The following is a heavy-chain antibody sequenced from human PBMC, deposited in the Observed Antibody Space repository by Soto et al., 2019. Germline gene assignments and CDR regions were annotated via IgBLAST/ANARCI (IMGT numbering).Heavy chain of an antibody. D-gene: IGHD3-10*01. Sequence: PSETLSLTCAVYGGSFSGYYWSWIRQPPGKGLEWIGEINHSGSTNYNPSLKSRVTISVDTSKEQFSLKLSSVTAADTAVYYCARGSTMEKVDSWGQGTLVTVPQ. V-gene: IGHV4-34*01. CDR1: GGSFSGYY. J-gene: IGHJ4*02. CDR3: ARGSTMEKVDS. CDR2: INHSGST.